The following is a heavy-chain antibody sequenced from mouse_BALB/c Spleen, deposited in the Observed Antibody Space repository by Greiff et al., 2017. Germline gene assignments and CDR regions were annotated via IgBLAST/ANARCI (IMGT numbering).Heavy chain of an antibody. V-gene: IGHV3-6*02. Sequence: ESGPGLVKPSQSLSLTCSVTGYSITSGYYWNWIRQFPGNKLEWMGYISYDGSNNYNPSLKNRISITRDTSKNQFFLKLNSVTTEDTATYYCARGRGDMDYWGQGTSVTVSS. CDR2: ISYDGSN. CDR3: ARGRGDMDY. CDR1: GYSITSGYY. J-gene: IGHJ4*01.